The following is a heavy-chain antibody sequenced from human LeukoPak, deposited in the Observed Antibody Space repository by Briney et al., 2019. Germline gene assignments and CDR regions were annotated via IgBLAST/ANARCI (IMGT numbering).Heavy chain of an antibody. D-gene: IGHD3-10*01. CDR3: ARGEDHGSGTVHFDY. CDR1: GGSISSNNW. V-gene: IGHV4-4*02. J-gene: IGHJ4*02. Sequence: SETLSLTCTVSGGSISSNNWRSWLRQSPGKGLECIGVIFHGGSINYSPSLRSRVTMSVDRSKNQFSLRMSSVAAADTAVYYCARGEDHGSGTVHFDYWGQGALVTVSS. CDR2: IFHGGSI.